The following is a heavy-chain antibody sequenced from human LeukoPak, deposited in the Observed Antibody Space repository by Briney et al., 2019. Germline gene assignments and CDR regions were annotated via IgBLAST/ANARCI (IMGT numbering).Heavy chain of an antibody. D-gene: IGHD3-10*01. CDR2: VSTGSNYI. J-gene: IGHJ4*02. Sequence: GGSLRLSCTASGFTFSSYSLNWVRQAPGKGLEWVSSVSTGSNYIYYADSVKGRFTISRDNDKNSLYLQMNSLRVEDTAVYYCASAGWYGGGYWGQGTLVTVSS. V-gene: IGHV3-21*01. CDR3: ASAGWYGGGY. CDR1: GFTFSSYS.